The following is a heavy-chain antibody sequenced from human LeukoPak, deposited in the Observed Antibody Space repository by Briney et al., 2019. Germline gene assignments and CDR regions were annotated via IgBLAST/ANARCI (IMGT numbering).Heavy chain of an antibody. J-gene: IGHJ4*02. CDR2: IYSGGST. V-gene: IGHV3-53*01. Sequence: GGSLGLSCAASGFTFSSYGMSWVRQAPGKGLEWVSVIYSGGSTYYADSVKGRFTISRDNSKNTLYLQMNSLRAEDTAVYYCARDSSGHLDYWGQGTLVTVSS. CDR1: GFTFSSYG. D-gene: IGHD3-22*01. CDR3: ARDSSGHLDY.